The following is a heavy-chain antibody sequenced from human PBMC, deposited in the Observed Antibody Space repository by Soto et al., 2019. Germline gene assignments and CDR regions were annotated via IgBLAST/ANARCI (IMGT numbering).Heavy chain of an antibody. J-gene: IGHJ4*02. Sequence: QITLKESGPTLVKPTQTLTLTCTFSGFSLSTSGVGVGWIRQPPGKALEWLALIYWDDDKRYSPSLKSRLTISKDTSKNQVVLTMTNMDLVDTATYYCAHRRGYGDYDYWGQGTLVTVSS. CDR3: AHRRGYGDYDY. CDR2: IYWDDDK. V-gene: IGHV2-5*02. D-gene: IGHD4-17*01. CDR1: GFSLSTSGVG.